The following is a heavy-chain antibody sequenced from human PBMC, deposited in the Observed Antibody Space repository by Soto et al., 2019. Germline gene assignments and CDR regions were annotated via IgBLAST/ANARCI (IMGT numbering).Heavy chain of an antibody. Sequence: SETLSLTCTVSGGSISSSSYYWGWIRQPPGKGLEWIGSIYYSGSTYYNPSLKSRVTISVDTSKNQFSLKLSSVTAADTAVYYCARLGGYCSSTSCHSVYYYYYMDVWGKGTTVTVSS. V-gene: IGHV4-39*01. J-gene: IGHJ6*03. CDR2: IYYSGST. CDR1: GGSISSSSYY. CDR3: ARLGGYCSSTSCHSVYYYYYMDV. D-gene: IGHD2-2*01.